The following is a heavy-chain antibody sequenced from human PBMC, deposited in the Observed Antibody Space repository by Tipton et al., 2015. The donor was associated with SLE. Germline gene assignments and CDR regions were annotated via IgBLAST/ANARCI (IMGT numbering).Heavy chain of an antibody. CDR2: IFTSGST. D-gene: IGHD1-26*01. CDR3: ARANSGY. V-gene: IGHV4-61*02. CDR1: GGSISSGSNY. J-gene: IGHJ4*02. Sequence: TLSLTCSVSGGSISSGSNYWTWIRQPAGKGLEWIGRIFTSGSTDYNPSLRSRVTISLDTSKNQFSLKLSSVTAADTAIYYCARANSGYWGQGTLVTVSS.